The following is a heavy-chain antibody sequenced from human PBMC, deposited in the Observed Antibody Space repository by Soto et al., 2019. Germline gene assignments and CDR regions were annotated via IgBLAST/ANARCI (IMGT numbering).Heavy chain of an antibody. CDR2: IYPADSDT. V-gene: IGHV5-51*01. D-gene: IGHD6-19*01. CDR1: GYSFTSYW. J-gene: IGHJ4*02. CDR3: ARWGAVAGIGPNYFDY. Sequence: EVQLVQSGAEVKKPGESLKISCKGSGYSFTSYWIGWVRQMPGKGLEWMGIIYPADSDTRYSPSFQGQVTISADKSISTAYLQWSSLKASDTAMYYSARWGAVAGIGPNYFDYWGQGTLVTVSS.